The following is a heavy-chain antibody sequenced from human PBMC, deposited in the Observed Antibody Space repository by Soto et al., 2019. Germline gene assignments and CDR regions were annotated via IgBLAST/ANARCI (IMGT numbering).Heavy chain of an antibody. CDR1: GFTFRNYA. CDR2: IAYDGSNA. J-gene: IGHJ6*02. Sequence: QVQLVESGGGVVQPGGSLRLSCAASGFTFRNYAMHWVRQAPGKGLECLAVIAYDGSNAFYRDSVKGRFTISRDNSKNRRYLHMNSLRSEDTGVYYCARGDREDILVVVGARPGEYGIDIWGQGTTVTVSS. CDR3: ARGDREDILVVVGARPGEYGIDI. D-gene: IGHD2-15*01. V-gene: IGHV3-30-3*01.